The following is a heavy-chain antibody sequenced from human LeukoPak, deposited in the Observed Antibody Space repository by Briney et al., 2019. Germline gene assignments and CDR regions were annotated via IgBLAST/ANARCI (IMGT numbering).Heavy chain of an antibody. J-gene: IGHJ4*02. D-gene: IGHD6-13*01. V-gene: IGHV4-59*08. CDR2: IYYSGST. Sequence: PSETLSLTCTVSGGSISSYYWSWIRQPPGKGLEWIGYIYYSGSTNYNPSLKSRVTISVDTSKNQLSLKLSSVTAADTAVYYCARQQLVPHYFDYWGQGTLVTVSS. CDR3: ARQQLVPHYFDY. CDR1: GGSISSYY.